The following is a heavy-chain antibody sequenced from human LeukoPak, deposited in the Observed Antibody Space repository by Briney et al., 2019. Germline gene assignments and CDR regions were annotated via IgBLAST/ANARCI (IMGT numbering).Heavy chain of an antibody. V-gene: IGHV3-21*01. CDR2: ISSSSSYI. Sequence: GGSLRLSCAASGFTFSGYSMNWVRQAPGKGLEWVSSISSSSSYIYYADSMRGRFTISRDNAKNSLYLQMSSLRAEDTAVYYCARDNTALIAAAGPYFQHWGQGTLVTVSS. D-gene: IGHD6-13*01. J-gene: IGHJ1*01. CDR3: ARDNTALIAAAGPYFQH. CDR1: GFTFSGYS.